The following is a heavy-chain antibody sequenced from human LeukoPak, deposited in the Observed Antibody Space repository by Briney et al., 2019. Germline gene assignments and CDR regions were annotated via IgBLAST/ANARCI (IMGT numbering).Heavy chain of an antibody. CDR2: IYGTVT. CDR1: GGSVSSYY. CDR3: ARDSGTTGEVKFDP. V-gene: IGHV4-4*07. J-gene: IGHJ5*02. Sequence: PSETLSLTCTVSGGSVSSYYLSWIRQPAGKGLEWIGRIYGTVTTYNPSLVGRVTLSVDTFNNHLSLKLRSVTAADTAIYYCARDSGTTGEVKFDPWGQGTLVTVSS. D-gene: IGHD3-10*01.